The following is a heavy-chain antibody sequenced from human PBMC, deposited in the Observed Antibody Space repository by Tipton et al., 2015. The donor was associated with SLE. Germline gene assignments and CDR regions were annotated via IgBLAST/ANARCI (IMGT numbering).Heavy chain of an antibody. J-gene: IGHJ6*02. CDR1: GGSISNYY. V-gene: IGHV4-59*01. Sequence: TLSLTCSVSGGSISNYYWGWVRQPPGKGLEWIGYIYYSGSTNYNPSLKSRVTISVDTSKNQFSLKLSSVTAADTAVYYCARVTREGGYYYYYGMDVWGQGTTVTVSS. CDR3: ARVTREGGYYYYYGMDV. CDR2: IYYSGST. D-gene: IGHD1-1*01.